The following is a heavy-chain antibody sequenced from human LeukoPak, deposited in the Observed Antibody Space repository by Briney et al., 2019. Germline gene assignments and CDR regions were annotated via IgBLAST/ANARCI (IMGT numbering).Heavy chain of an antibody. Sequence: SETLSLTCAVYGGSFSGYYWSWIRQPPGKGLEWIGEINHSGSTNYNPSLKSRVTISVDTSKNQFSLKLSSVTAADTAVYYCARGLTTVTYGMDVWGQGTTVTVSS. J-gene: IGHJ6*02. CDR2: INHSGST. D-gene: IGHD4-17*01. V-gene: IGHV4-34*01. CDR1: GGSFSGYY. CDR3: ARGLTTVTYGMDV.